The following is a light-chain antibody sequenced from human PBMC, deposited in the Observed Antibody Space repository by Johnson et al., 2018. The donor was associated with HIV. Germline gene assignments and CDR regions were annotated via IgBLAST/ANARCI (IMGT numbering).Light chain of an antibody. J-gene: IGLJ1*01. V-gene: IGLV1-51*02. Sequence: QSVLTQPPSVSAAPGQKVTISCSGSSSNIGNNYVSWYQQVPGTAPKLLIYENTNRPSGIPDRFSGSKSGTSATMGITGLQTGDEAEYYCGTWDRSLSTGGVFGTGTKVTVL. CDR3: GTWDRSLSTGGV. CDR2: ENT. CDR1: SSNIGNNY.